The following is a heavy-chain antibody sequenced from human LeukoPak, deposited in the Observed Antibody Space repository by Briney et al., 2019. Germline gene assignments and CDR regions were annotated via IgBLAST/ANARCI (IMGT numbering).Heavy chain of an antibody. Sequence: GESLKISCKGSGYSFTSYWIGWVRQMPGKGLEWMGIIYPGDSDTRYSPSFQGQVTISADKSISTAYLQWSSLKASDTAMYYCARHDQMDYGRKGPLDYWGQGTLVTVSS. CDR2: IYPGDSDT. J-gene: IGHJ4*02. V-gene: IGHV5-51*01. CDR3: ARHDQMDYGRKGPLDY. D-gene: IGHD4-23*01. CDR1: GYSFTSYW.